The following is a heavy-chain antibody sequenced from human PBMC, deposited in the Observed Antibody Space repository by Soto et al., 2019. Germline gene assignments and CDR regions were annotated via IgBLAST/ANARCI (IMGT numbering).Heavy chain of an antibody. V-gene: IGHV4-59*08. Sequence: SETLSLTCTVSGGSLSSYYWSWIRQPPGKGLEWIGYIYYSGSTNYNPSLKSRVTISVDTSKNQFSLKLSSVTAADTAVYYCARRWGRSFDYWGQGTLVTVSS. J-gene: IGHJ4*02. CDR2: IYYSGST. CDR3: ARRWGRSFDY. D-gene: IGHD2-15*01. CDR1: GGSLSSYY.